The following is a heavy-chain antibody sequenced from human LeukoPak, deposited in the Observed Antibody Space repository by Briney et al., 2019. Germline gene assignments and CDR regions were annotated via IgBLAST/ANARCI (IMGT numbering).Heavy chain of an antibody. J-gene: IGHJ3*02. CDR1: GGSINRNNW. CDR2: IYHSGTT. Sequence: SETLSLTCAVSGGSINRNNWWSWVRQPPGKGLEWIGEIYHSGTTNYNPSLKSRVTISVDKSKNHFSLRLSSVTAADTAVYYCARELWFGEPIPHDAFDIWGQGTMVTVSS. CDR3: ARELWFGEPIPHDAFDI. V-gene: IGHV4-4*02. D-gene: IGHD3-10*01.